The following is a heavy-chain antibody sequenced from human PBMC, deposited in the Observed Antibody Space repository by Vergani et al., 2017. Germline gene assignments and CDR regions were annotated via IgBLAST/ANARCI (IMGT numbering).Heavy chain of an antibody. CDR3: VKGGSSPSYYFDY. CDR2: ISSNGGST. CDR1: GFTFSSYA. V-gene: IGHV3-64D*06. J-gene: IGHJ4*02. D-gene: IGHD6-6*01. Sequence: EVQLVESGGGLVQPGGSLRLSCSASGFTFSSYAMHWVRQAPGKGLEYVSAISSNGGSTYYADSVKGRFTISRDNSKNTLYLQMSSLRAEDTAVYYCVKGGSSPSYYFDYWGQGTLVTVSS.